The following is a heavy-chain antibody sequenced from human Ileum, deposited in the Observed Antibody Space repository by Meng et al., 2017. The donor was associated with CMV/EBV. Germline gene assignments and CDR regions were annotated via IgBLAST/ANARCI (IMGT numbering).Heavy chain of an antibody. CDR2: ITSDGSTT. D-gene: IGHD4-17*01. J-gene: IGHJ4*02. V-gene: IGHV3-74*03. Sequence: RLSCAPSGFTFSRYWMQWVRQAPGKGLVWVSHITSDGSTTTYADSVKGRFTISRDNAKNTLYLQMHSLRADDTAVYYCVRDNYGVDYWGQGTLVTLL. CDR1: GFTFSRYW. CDR3: VRDNYGVDY.